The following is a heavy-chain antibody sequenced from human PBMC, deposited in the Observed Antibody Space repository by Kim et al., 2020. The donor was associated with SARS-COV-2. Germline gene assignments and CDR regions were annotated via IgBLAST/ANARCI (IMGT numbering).Heavy chain of an antibody. CDR1: GYTFTSYG. J-gene: IGHJ4*02. D-gene: IGHD6-13*01. CDR2: ISAYNGNT. Sequence: ASVKVSCKASGYTFTSYGISWVRQAPGQGLEWMGWISAYNGNTNYAQKLQGRVTMTTDTSTSTAYMELRSLRSDDTAVYYCARGVGQLPSIAAAGFLDYWGQGTLVTVSS. V-gene: IGHV1-18*04. CDR3: ARGVGQLPSIAAAGFLDY.